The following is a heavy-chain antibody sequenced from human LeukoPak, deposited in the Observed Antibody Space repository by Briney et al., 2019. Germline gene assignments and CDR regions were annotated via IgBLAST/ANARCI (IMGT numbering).Heavy chain of an antibody. CDR1: GFTFSSYA. CDR2: ISGSGGST. CDR3: AKVLGSSWYPLFDP. V-gene: IGHV3-23*01. J-gene: IGHJ5*02. Sequence: GGSLRLSCAASGFTFSSYAMSWVRQASGKGLEWVSAISGSGGSTYYADSVKGRFTISRDNSKNTLYLQMNSLRAEDTAVYYCAKVLGSSWYPLFDPWGQGTLVTVSS. D-gene: IGHD6-13*01.